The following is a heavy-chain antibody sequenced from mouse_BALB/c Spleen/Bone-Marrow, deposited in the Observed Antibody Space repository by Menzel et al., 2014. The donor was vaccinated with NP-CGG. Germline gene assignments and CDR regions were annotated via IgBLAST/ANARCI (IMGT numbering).Heavy chain of an antibody. CDR2: ISIYYGDA. CDR1: GYTFTDYA. CDR3: ARDLDY. J-gene: IGHJ2*01. V-gene: IGHV1S137*01. Sequence: ESGAELVRPGVSVKISCKGSGYTFTDYAVHWVKQSHAKSLEWIGVISIYYGDATYNQKFKGKATMTVDKSSSTAYMELARLTSEDSAIYYCARDLDYWGQGTTLTVSS.